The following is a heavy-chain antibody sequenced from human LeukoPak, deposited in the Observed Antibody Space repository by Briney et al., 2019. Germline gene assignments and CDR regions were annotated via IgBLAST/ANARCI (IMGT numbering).Heavy chain of an antibody. V-gene: IGHV3-64*01. D-gene: IGHD4-17*01. CDR3: ARDLVDYGDYYYYYYMDV. Sequence: GGSLRLSCAASGFTFSSYAMHWVRQAPGKGLEYVPAISSNGGSTYYANSVKGRFTISRDNSKNTLYLQMGSLRAEDMAVYYCARDLVDYGDYYYYYYMDVWGKGTTVTVSS. CDR1: GFTFSSYA. J-gene: IGHJ6*03. CDR2: ISSNGGST.